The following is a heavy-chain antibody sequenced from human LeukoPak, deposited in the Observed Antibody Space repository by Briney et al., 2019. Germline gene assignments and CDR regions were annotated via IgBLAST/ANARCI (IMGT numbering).Heavy chain of an antibody. CDR3: ARGRGYDYVWGSYRYYFDY. V-gene: IGHV4-34*01. D-gene: IGHD3-16*02. Sequence: PSETLSLTCAVYGGSFSGYYWSWIRQPPGKGLEWIGEINHSGSTNYNPSLKSRVTISVDTSKNQFSLKLSSVTAADTAVYYCARGRGYDYVWGSYRYYFDYWGQGTLVTVSS. CDR1: GGSFSGYY. CDR2: INHSGST. J-gene: IGHJ4*02.